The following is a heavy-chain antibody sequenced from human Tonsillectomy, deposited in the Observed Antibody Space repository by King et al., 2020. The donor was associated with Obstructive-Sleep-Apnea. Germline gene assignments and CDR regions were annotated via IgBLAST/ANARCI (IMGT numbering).Heavy chain of an antibody. J-gene: IGHJ4*02. D-gene: IGHD3-22*01. Sequence: VQLQESGPGLVKPSQTLSLTCTVSGGSISSGGYYWTWIRQHPGKGLEWIGYIYYSGSTYYNPSLKSRVTISVDTSKNQFSLKLLNSVTAADTAVFYCARSPGGYSFDYWGQGTLVTVSS. V-gene: IGHV4-31*03. CDR3: ARSPGGYSFDY. CDR1: GGSISSGGYY. CDR2: IYYSGST.